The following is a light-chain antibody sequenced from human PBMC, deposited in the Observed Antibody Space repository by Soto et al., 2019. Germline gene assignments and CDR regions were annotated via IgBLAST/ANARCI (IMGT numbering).Light chain of an antibody. CDR1: QAITGY. J-gene: IGKJ1*01. CDR2: KAS. V-gene: IGKV1-5*03. CDR3: QQYNSYSPT. Sequence: IQLTQSPSSLSASVGDRVTITCRASQAITGYVAWYQQNPGQAPKLLIYKASRLESGVPSRFSGSGSETEFTLTISGLQPGDSATYYCQQYNSYSPTFGQGTK.